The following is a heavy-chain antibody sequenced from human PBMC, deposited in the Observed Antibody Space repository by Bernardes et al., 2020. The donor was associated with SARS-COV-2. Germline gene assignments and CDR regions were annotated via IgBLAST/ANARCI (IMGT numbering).Heavy chain of an antibody. Sequence: AESLTHLRTACRFLFNDDAAMWRRRVPGKGLEWVSAISGSGEDTDYADSMKGRFTISRDNSKNTLYLEMNSLRAEDTAVYYCAKAITMVRGIHNNWFDPWGQGTLVTVSS. V-gene: IGHV3-23*01. J-gene: IGHJ5*02. CDR1: RFLFNDDA. CDR3: AKAITMVRGIHNNWFDP. CDR2: ISGSGEDT. D-gene: IGHD3-10*01.